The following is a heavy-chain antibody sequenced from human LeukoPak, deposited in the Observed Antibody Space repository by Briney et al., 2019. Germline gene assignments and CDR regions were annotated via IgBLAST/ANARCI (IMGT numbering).Heavy chain of an antibody. J-gene: IGHJ6*03. V-gene: IGHV3-64*01. Sequence: PGGSLRLSCATSGFTFSDYVMHWVRQAPGKGLEYVSAISSNGGRIYYANSVKGRFTISRDNSKNTLYLQMGSLRAEDMAVYYCARVWRYYYMDVWGKGTTVTVSS. CDR2: ISSNGGRI. CDR3: ARVWRYYYMDV. D-gene: IGHD3-10*01. CDR1: GFTFSDYV.